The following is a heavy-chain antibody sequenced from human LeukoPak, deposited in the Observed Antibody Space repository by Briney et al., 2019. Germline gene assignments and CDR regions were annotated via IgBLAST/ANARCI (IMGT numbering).Heavy chain of an antibody. Sequence: RPGGSLRLSCAASGITFGNYGMNWVRQAPGKGLEWVSGINWNGGSTSYADSMKGRFTISRDNAKNSLYLQMNSLRAEDTALYHCVISPYDFWSGYYLYWGQGTLVTVST. CDR1: GITFGNYG. CDR2: INWNGGST. CDR3: VISPYDFWSGYYLY. D-gene: IGHD3-3*01. V-gene: IGHV3-20*01. J-gene: IGHJ4*02.